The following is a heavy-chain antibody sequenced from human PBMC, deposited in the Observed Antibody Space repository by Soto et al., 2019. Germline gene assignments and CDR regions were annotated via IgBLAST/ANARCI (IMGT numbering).Heavy chain of an antibody. CDR3: AIGTYPSRYYYGMDV. CDR1: GYSFTSYW. CDR2: IYPGDSDT. Sequence: PGESLKISCKGSGYSFTSYWIGWVRQMPGKGLEWMGIIYPGDSDTRYSPSFQGQVTISADKSISTAYLQWSSLKASDTAMYYCAIGTYPSRYYYGMDVWGQGTTVTVSS. V-gene: IGHV5-51*01. J-gene: IGHJ6*02.